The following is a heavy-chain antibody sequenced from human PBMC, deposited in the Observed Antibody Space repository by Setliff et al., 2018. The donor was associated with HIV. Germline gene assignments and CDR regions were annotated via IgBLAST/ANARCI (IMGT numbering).Heavy chain of an antibody. V-gene: IGHV1-2*02. D-gene: IGHD3-16*01. Sequence: GASVKVSCKTSGYTFSDYYMHWVRQAPGQGLEWMGWINPKSGDTKYAQKFQGRVTMTRDTSISTVYMELSRLRSEDTAVYYCAAVGPGEVADYWGQGTLVTVSS. CDR1: GYTFSDYY. J-gene: IGHJ4*02. CDR3: AAVGPGEVADY. CDR2: INPKSGDT.